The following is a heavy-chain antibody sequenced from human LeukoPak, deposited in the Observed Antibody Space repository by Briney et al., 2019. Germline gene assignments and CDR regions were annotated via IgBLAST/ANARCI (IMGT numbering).Heavy chain of an antibody. V-gene: IGHV3-48*03. CDR1: GFTFSTYE. CDR3: AREGVVDWGDPFDI. D-gene: IGHD7-27*01. Sequence: GGSLRLSCVASGFTFSTYEMNWVRQAPGKGLEWIAYIIGSGGTRFYADSVKGRFTTSRDNAKNTHFLQMDNLRVDDTAIYYCAREGVVDWGDPFDIWGQGATVTVSS. CDR2: IIGSGGTR. J-gene: IGHJ3*02.